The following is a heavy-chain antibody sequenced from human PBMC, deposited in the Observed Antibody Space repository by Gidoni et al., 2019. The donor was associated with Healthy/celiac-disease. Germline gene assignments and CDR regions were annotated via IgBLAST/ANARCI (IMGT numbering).Heavy chain of an antibody. J-gene: IGHJ3*02. V-gene: IGHV3-9*01. Sequence: EVQLVASGGGLVQPGRSLRLSCAASGFTFDDSAMHWVRQAPGKGLEWVSCISWNSGSIGYADPVKGRFTISRDNAKNSLYLQMNSLRAEDTALYYCAKDFLQGYSSGHDAFDIWGQGTMVTVSS. CDR1: GFTFDDSA. CDR2: ISWNSGSI. CDR3: AKDFLQGYSSGHDAFDI. D-gene: IGHD6-19*01.